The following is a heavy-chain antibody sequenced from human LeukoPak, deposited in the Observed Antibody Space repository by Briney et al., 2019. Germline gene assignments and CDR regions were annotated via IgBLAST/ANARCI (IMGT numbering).Heavy chain of an antibody. J-gene: IGHJ4*02. V-gene: IGHV3-23*01. CDR3: AKQAVSSGWENYFDY. Sequence: GGPLRLSYAASGLPFSTQAMSWVRQAPGKGREWVSAISGSGGSTYYADCVKGRFTISRDNSKNTLYLQMNSLRAEDTAVYYCAKQAVSSGWENYFDYWGQGTLVTVSS. D-gene: IGHD6-19*01. CDR1: GLPFSTQA. CDR2: ISGSGGST.